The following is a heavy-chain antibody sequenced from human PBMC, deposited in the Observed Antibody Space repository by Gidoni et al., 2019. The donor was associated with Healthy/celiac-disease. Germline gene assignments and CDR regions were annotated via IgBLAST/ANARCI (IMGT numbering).Heavy chain of an antibody. D-gene: IGHD2-15*01. CDR3: AREWDVGYCSGGSCYTFDY. CDR1: GFTFSSYS. CDR2: ISSSSSYI. J-gene: IGHJ4*02. V-gene: IGHV3-21*01. Sequence: EVQLVASGGGLVKPGGSLRLSCASSGFTFSSYSMTWVRQAPGKGLEWVSSISSSSSYIYYADSVKGRFTISRDNAKNSLYLQMNSLRAEDTAVYYCAREWDVGYCSGGSCYTFDYWGQGTLVTVSS.